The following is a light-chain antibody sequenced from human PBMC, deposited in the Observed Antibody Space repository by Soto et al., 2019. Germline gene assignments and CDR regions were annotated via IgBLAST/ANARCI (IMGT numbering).Light chain of an antibody. CDR1: QSISSW. CDR3: QQYETYSPT. CDR2: DAS. V-gene: IGKV1-5*01. Sequence: DIQMTQSPSPLPASVGDRVTITCLASQSISSWLAWFQQKPGKAPKLLIYDASSLESGVPSRFSGSGSGTEFTLTISSLQPDDFATYYCQQYETYSPTFGQGTKVDIK. J-gene: IGKJ1*01.